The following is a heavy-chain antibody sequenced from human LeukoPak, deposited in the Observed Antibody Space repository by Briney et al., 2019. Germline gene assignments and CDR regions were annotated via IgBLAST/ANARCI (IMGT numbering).Heavy chain of an antibody. D-gene: IGHD6-19*01. CDR3: ARWRFDSGDHVFDY. V-gene: IGHV4-31*03. CDR2: IYYSGST. CDR1: GGSISSATYY. Sequence: SQTLCLTCTVSGGSISSATYYWGWIRQHPGKGPEWVGLIYYSGSTYYKPSLKSRITMSVDTSKNQFSLELTSVTAADTAVYYCARWRFDSGDHVFDYWGQGTLVTVSS. J-gene: IGHJ4*02.